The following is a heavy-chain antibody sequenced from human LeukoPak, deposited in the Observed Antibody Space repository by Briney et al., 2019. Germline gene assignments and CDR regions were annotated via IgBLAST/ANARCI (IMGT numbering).Heavy chain of an antibody. D-gene: IGHD6-13*01. Sequence: GGSLRLSCAASGFTFSNYNMNWVRQAPGKGLEWVSCISISSNYIYYPDSVKGRFTISRDNAKNSLYLRMNSLRAEDTAVYYCARTRTLPVAGGFDAWGQGTLVTVSS. CDR3: ARTRTLPVAGGFDA. V-gene: IGHV3-21*01. J-gene: IGHJ5*02. CDR2: ISISSNYI. CDR1: GFTFSNYN.